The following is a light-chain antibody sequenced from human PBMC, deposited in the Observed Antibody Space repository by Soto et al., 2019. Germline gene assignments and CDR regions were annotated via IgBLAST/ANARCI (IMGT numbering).Light chain of an antibody. CDR3: QQYETHPYT. Sequence: DIQMTQSPSTLSASVGDRVTIPCRASQSISSWLAWYQQKPGKAPNLLIYKASSLESGVPSRFSGSGSGTECTLTISSLQPDDCATYYCQQYETHPYTFGQGTKLEIK. CDR2: KAS. J-gene: IGKJ2*01. V-gene: IGKV1-5*03. CDR1: QSISSW.